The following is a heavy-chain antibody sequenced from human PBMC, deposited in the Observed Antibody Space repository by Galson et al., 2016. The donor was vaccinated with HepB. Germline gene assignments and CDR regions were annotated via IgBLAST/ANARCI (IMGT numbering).Heavy chain of an antibody. CDR1: AFSFSDYY. J-gene: IGHJ2*01. CDR2: ISSSSSLT. Sequence: SLRLSCAASAFSFSDYYMNWIRQAPGKGLEWVSYISSSSSLTNYADSVKGRFTIFRDNAKNSLYLQMNSLRAEDTAVYYCARGAISSDWYFDLWGRGTLVTVSS. V-gene: IGHV3-11*06. CDR3: ARGAISSDWYFDL. D-gene: IGHD5-24*01.